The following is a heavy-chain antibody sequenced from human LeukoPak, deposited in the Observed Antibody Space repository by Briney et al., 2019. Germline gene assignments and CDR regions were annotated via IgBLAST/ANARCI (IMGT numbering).Heavy chain of an antibody. CDR1: GDSINSSNW. V-gene: IGHV4-4*02. CDR3: TRVGVEATEFDY. D-gene: IGHD1-26*01. Sequence: SETLSLTCAVSGDSINSSNWWSWVRQPPGKGLEWIGEIYHSGSTNYNPSLKSRVTLPIDKSQNQFSLKLNSVTAADTAVYYCTRVGVEATEFDYWGQGTLVTVSS. J-gene: IGHJ4*02. CDR2: IYHSGST.